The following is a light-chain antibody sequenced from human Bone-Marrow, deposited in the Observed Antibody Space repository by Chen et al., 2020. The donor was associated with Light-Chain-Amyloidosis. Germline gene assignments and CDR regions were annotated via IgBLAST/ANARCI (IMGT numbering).Light chain of an antibody. V-gene: IGLV1-51*01. CDR2: DNN. CDR3: GTWDNSLSAGV. CDR1: NSNIGNNY. J-gene: IGLJ3*02. Sequence: QSVLTQPPSVSAAPGQKVSISCSGSNSNIGNNYVSWYQQFPGAAPKLLIYDNNKRPSGIPDRFSGSRSGTSATLGITGLQTGDEAEYYCGTWDNSLSAGVFGGGTKLTV.